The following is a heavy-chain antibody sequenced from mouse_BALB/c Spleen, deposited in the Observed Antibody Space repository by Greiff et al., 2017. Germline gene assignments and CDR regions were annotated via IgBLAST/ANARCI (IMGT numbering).Heavy chain of an antibody. J-gene: IGHJ3*01. V-gene: IGHV14-3*02. CDR3: ATGVFAY. Sequence: EVHLVESGAELVKPGASVKLSCTASGFNIKDTYMHWVKQRPEQGLEWIGRIDPANGNTKYDPKFQGKATITADTSSNTAYLQLSSLTSEDTAVYYCATGVFAYWGQGTLVTVSA. CDR2: IDPANGNT. CDR1: GFNIKDTY. D-gene: IGHD4-1*01.